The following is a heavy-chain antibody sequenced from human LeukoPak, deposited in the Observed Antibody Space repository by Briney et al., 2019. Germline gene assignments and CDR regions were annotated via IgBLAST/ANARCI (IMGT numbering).Heavy chain of an antibody. Sequence: PGGSLRLSCAASGFTFSNYWMSWVRQAPGKGLEWVANIKQDGSEKYYVDSVKGRFTISRDNAKNSLYLQMNSLRAEDTAVDYCARHPTWGAGDYWGQGTLVTVSS. J-gene: IGHJ4*02. CDR3: ARHPTWGAGDY. CDR2: IKQDGSEK. CDR1: GFTFSNYW. D-gene: IGHD3-16*01. V-gene: IGHV3-7*01.